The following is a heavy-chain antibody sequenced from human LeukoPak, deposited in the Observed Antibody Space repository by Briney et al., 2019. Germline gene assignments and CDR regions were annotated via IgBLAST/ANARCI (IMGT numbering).Heavy chain of an antibody. Sequence: PGGSLRLSYAASGFTFNNYSMNWVRQAPGKGLEWVSSISSSSSYIYYADSVKGRFTISRDSAKNSLYLQMNSLRAEDTAVYYCARAYCSGGSCYLTRFDYWGQGTLVTVSS. D-gene: IGHD2-15*01. CDR3: ARAYCSGGSCYLTRFDY. J-gene: IGHJ4*02. V-gene: IGHV3-21*01. CDR1: GFTFNNYS. CDR2: ISSSSSYI.